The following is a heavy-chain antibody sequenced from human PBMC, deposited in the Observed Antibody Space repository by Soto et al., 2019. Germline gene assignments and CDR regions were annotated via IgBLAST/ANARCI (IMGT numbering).Heavy chain of an antibody. J-gene: IGHJ6*02. D-gene: IGHD2-15*01. CDR3: ARLVVVAAPYYYYGMDV. CDR2: INHSGST. V-gene: IGHV4-34*01. Sequence: QVQLQQWGAGLLKPSETLSLTCAVYGGSFSGYYWSWIRQPPGKGLEWIGEINHSGSTNYNPSLKSRVTISVDTSKNQFSLKLSSVTAADTAVYYCARLVVVAAPYYYYGMDVWGQGITVTVSS. CDR1: GGSFSGYY.